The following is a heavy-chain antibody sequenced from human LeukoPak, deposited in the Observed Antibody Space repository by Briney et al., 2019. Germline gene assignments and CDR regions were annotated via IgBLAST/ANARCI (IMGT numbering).Heavy chain of an antibody. CDR3: ARVFEGPTVTAGY. D-gene: IGHD4-17*01. J-gene: IGHJ4*02. Sequence: GGSRRLSCAASGFTFSSYDMHWVRQGTGKGLKWFSAIGTAGDTYYPGSVKGRFTISRDNSKNTLYLQMNSLRAEDTAVYYCARVFEGPTVTAGYWGQGTLVTVSS. V-gene: IGHV3-13*04. CDR2: IGTAGDT. CDR1: GFTFSSYD.